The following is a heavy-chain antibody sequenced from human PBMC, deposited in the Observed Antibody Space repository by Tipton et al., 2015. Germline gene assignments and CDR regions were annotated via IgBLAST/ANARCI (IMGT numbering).Heavy chain of an antibody. J-gene: IGHJ4*02. CDR1: ADSISSYY. CDR2: IYYSGST. V-gene: IGHV4-59*01. D-gene: IGHD7-27*01. Sequence: TLSLTCTVSADSISSYYWSWIRQPPGKGLEWIAYIYYSGSTNYNPSLKSRVTISVDTSKNQFSLKLSSVTAADTAVYYCARDANWGFDYWGQGTLVTVSS. CDR3: ARDANWGFDY.